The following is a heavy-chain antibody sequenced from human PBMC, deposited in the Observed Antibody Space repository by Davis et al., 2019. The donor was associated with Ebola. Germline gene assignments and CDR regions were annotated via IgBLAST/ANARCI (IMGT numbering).Heavy chain of an antibody. CDR1: GFTFSNAW. CDR3: ASQVVIGYYFDY. D-gene: IGHD3-22*01. Sequence: GESLKISCAASGFTFSNAWMSWVRQAPGKGLEWVGRIKSKTDGGTTDYAAPVKGRFTISRDDSKNTLYLQMNSLRAEDTAVYYCASQVVIGYYFDYWGQGTLVTVSS. J-gene: IGHJ4*02. CDR2: IKSKTDGGTT. V-gene: IGHV3-15*01.